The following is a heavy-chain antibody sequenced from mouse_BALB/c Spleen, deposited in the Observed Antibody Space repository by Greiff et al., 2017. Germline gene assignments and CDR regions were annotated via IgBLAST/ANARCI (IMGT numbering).Heavy chain of an antibody. D-gene: IGHD2-10*02. J-gene: IGHJ4*01. Sequence: LKQSGAELARPGASVKLSCKASGYTFTSYWMQWVKQRPGQGLEWIGAIYPGDGDTRYTQKFKGKATLTADKSSSTAYMQLSSLASEDSAVYYCARGRYGNSYAMDYWGQGTSVTVSS. CDR3: ARGRYGNSYAMDY. V-gene: IGHV1-87*01. CDR2: IYPGDGDT. CDR1: GYTFTSYW.